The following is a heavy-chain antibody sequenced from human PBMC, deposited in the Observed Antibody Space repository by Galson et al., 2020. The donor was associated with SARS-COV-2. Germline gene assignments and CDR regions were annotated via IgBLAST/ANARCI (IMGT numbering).Heavy chain of an antibody. CDR3: ARQGGNMIVRVTVPGWKFDL. D-gene: IGHD3-22*01. J-gene: IGHJ2*01. CDR1: GYSVSTTNY. Sequence: SETLSLTCTVSGYSVSTTNYWGWVRQPPGGGLEWIGSVYPSGTTYYNPSLKSRVTISVDTSKNPFSLRLDSVTAADTALYYCARQGGNMIVRVTVPGWKFDLWGRGTLVTVAA. CDR2: VYPSGTT. V-gene: IGHV4-38-2*02.